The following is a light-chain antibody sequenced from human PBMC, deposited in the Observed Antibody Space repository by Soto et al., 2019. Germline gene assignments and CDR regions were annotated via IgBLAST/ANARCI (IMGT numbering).Light chain of an antibody. CDR2: LGS. J-gene: IGKJ3*01. CDR1: QSLLHSNGYNY. Sequence: DIVMTQSPLSLPVTPGEPASISCRSSQSLLHSNGYNYLDWYLQKPGQSPQLLIYLGSNRASGVTDRFSGSGSGTDFTLKISRVEAEDVGVYYCMQALQTPVTFGLGTKVDIK. V-gene: IGKV2-28*01. CDR3: MQALQTPVT.